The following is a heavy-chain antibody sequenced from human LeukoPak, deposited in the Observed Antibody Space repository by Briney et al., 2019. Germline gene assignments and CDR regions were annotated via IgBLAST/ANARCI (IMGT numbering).Heavy chain of an antibody. V-gene: IGHV1-69*13. D-gene: IGHD5-12*01. CDR3: ARGARGYGGPYYYYGMDV. Sequence: ASVKVSCKASGGTFSSYAISWVRQAPGQGLGWMGGIIPIFGTANYAQKFQGRVTITADESTSTAYMELSSLRSEDTAVYYCARGARGYGGPYYYYGMDVWGKGTTVTVSS. J-gene: IGHJ6*04. CDR1: GGTFSSYA. CDR2: IIPIFGTA.